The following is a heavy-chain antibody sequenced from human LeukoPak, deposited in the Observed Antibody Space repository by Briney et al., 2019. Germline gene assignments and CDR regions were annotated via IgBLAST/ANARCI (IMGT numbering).Heavy chain of an antibody. D-gene: IGHD2-2*01. Sequence: GGSLRLSCAATGFTFSSYGMHWVRQAPGKGLEWVAFIRYDGNNKYYADSVKGRFTISRDNSKNTLYLQMNSLRAEDTAVYYCAKFGFCSSTSCPAPYWGQGTLVTVSS. CDR1: GFTFSSYG. CDR3: AKFGFCSSTSCPAPY. V-gene: IGHV3-30*02. J-gene: IGHJ4*02. CDR2: IRYDGNNK.